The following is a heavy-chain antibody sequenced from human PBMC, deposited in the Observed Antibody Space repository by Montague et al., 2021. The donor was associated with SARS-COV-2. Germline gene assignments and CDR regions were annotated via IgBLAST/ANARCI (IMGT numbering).Heavy chain of an antibody. V-gene: IGHV4-34*01. CDR1: GGSFSRYS. CDR3: ARQKLRPHKPIKKEFYYYGLDI. Sequence: SETLSLTCAVYGGSFSRYSYNWVRQAPGKGLEWIGEITNSGSVNYQPSLNNRVTISVDPSKSQVSLRLTSVTAADTAIYLCARQKLRPHKPIKKEFYYYGLDIWGQGTTVTVS. CDR2: ITNSGSV. J-gene: IGHJ6*02.